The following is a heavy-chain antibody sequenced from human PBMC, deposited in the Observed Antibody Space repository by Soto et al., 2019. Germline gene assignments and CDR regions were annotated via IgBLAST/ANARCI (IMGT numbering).Heavy chain of an antibody. CDR3: ARSFGWYAIDY. Sequence: QVLLQESGPGLVQPSGTLSLSCAVSGGSISSSHFWGWVRQPPGKGLEWVGDISHSGSVNYNPSLMSRVTLSIDKPKTQFSLKLNSVTAADTAVYYCARSFGWYAIDYWGQGTLVIFSS. CDR1: GGSISSSHF. CDR2: ISHSGSV. J-gene: IGHJ4*02. V-gene: IGHV4-4*02. D-gene: IGHD6-19*01.